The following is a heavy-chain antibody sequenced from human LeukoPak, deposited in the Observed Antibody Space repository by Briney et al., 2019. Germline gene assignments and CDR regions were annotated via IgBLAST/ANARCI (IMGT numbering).Heavy chain of an antibody. J-gene: IGHJ3*02. CDR1: GFTFTSSA. V-gene: IGHV1-58*01. Sequence: SVKVSCKASGFTFTSSAVQWVRQARGQRLEWIGWVVVGSGNTNYAQKFQERVTITRDMSTSTAYMELSSLRSEDTAVYYCAPNWNDAGSDAFDIWGQGTMVTVSS. CDR2: VVVGSGNT. D-gene: IGHD1-1*01. CDR3: APNWNDAGSDAFDI.